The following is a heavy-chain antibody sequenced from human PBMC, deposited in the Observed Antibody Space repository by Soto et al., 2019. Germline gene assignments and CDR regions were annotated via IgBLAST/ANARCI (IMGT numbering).Heavy chain of an antibody. CDR2: ISPGGRYT. CDR1: GFTFSDHY. D-gene: IGHD2-21*01. Sequence: QVQLVESGGGLVKSGGSLRLSCATSGFTFSDHYMSWIRQAPGKGLEFISYISPGGRYTNYGDSVKGRFTISRDNAKNSLFLQVNTLRDEDTAVYYCSRGGGGCVFDHWGQGTSVIVSS. CDR3: SRGGGGCVFDH. J-gene: IGHJ4*02. V-gene: IGHV3-11*05.